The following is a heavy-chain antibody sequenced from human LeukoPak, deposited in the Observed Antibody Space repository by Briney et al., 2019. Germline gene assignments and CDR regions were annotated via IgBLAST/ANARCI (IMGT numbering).Heavy chain of an antibody. CDR1: GGSFSGYY. CDR2: INHSGST. Sequence: PSETLSLTCAVYGGSFSGYYWSWIRQPPGKGLEWIGEINHSGSTNYNPSLKSRVTISVDTSKNQFSLKLGSVTAADTAVYYCARARRWFDPWGQGTLVTVSS. CDR3: ARARRWFDP. V-gene: IGHV4-34*01. J-gene: IGHJ5*02.